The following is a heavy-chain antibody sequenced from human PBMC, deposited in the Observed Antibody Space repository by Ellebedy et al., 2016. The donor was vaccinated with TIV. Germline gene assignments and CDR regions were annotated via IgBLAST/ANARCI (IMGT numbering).Heavy chain of an antibody. J-gene: IGHJ3*02. CDR1: GFTFSSYS. D-gene: IGHD3-22*01. CDR2: ISSSSSTT. Sequence: GGSLRLSCAASGFTFSSYSMNWVRQAPGKGLGWVSYISSSSSTTYYADSVKGRFTISRDNAKDSLYLQMNSLRAEDTAVYYCARDIQYYDTKAAFDIWGQGTMVTVSS. V-gene: IGHV3-48*04. CDR3: ARDIQYYDTKAAFDI.